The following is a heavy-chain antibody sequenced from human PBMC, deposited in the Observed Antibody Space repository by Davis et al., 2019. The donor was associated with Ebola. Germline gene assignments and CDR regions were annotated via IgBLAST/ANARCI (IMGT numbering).Heavy chain of an antibody. CDR3: ARRSGY. V-gene: IGHV3-7*03. J-gene: IGHJ4*02. CDR2: IKQDGSEK. Sequence: GGSLRLSCAASKFTFSSYWMSWVCQAPGKGLEWVANIKQDGSEKYYVDSVKGRFTISRDNAKNSLYLQMNSLRAEDTAVYYCARRSGYWGQGTLVTVSS. CDR1: KFTFSSYW.